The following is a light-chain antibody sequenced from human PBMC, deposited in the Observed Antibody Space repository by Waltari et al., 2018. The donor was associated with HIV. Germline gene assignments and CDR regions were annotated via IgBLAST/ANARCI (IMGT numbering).Light chain of an antibody. CDR3: FSTDSSANHSGV. V-gene: IGLV3-10*01. CDR2: EDT. J-gene: IGLJ2*01. CDR1: ALPKKY. Sequence: SYELTQPPSVSVSPGQTARITCSGEALPKKYAYWYQPKSGQAPVLVIYEDTKRPSGIPERFSGSSSGTMATLTISGAQVDDEVDYYCFSTDSSANHSGVFGGGTNLTVL.